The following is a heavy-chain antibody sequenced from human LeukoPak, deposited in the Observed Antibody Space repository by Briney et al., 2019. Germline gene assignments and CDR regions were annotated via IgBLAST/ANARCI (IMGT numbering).Heavy chain of an antibody. J-gene: IGHJ5*02. CDR3: ARLRSTVTTGYNWFDP. D-gene: IGHD4-17*01. CDR1: GYSFTSYW. V-gene: IGHV5-10-1*01. CDR2: IDPSDSYT. Sequence: GESLKISCQGSGYSFTSYWISWVRQMPGKGLEWMGRIDPSDSYTNYSPSFQGHVTISADKSISTAYLQWSSLKASDTAMYYCARLRSTVTTGYNWFDPWGQGTLVTVSS.